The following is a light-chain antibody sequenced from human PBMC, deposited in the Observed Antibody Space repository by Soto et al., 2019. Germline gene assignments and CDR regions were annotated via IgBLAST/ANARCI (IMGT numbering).Light chain of an antibody. Sequence: SYELTQSPSVSVAPGKTARITCGESDIGSKSVHWYQQKPGQAPVLVIYYDRHRPSGIPERFSGSNSGNTATLTISRVEAGDEADYYCQVWDSGSAHVVFGGGTKLTVL. CDR1: DIGSKS. V-gene: IGLV3-21*04. CDR3: QVWDSGSAHVV. CDR2: YDR. J-gene: IGLJ2*01.